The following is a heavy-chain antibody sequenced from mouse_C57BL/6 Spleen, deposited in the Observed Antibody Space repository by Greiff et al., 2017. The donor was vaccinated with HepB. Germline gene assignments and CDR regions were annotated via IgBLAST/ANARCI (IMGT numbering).Heavy chain of an antibody. J-gene: IGHJ1*03. D-gene: IGHD2-3*01. CDR1: GYTFTSYW. V-gene: IGHV1-69*01. CDR3: ARGDGPNFDV. Sequence: VQLQQPGAELVMPGASVKLSCKASGYTFTSYWMHWVKQRPGQGLEWIGEIDPSDSYTNYNQKFKGKSTLTVDKSSSTAYMQLSSLTSEDSAVYYCARGDGPNFDVWGTGTTVTVSS. CDR2: IDPSDSYT.